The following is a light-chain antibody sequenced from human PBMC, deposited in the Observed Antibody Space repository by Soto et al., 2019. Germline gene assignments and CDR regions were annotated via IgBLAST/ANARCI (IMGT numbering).Light chain of an antibody. Sequence: DIQMTQSPSTLSASVGDRVTITCRASESIDNWLAWYQQKPGKAPKLLIYDASNLESGVPSRFSGSGSGTEFTLTISSLQPDDFATFYCQQYHSLSYTFGQGTKLEIK. CDR3: QQYHSLSYT. CDR1: ESIDNW. J-gene: IGKJ2*01. V-gene: IGKV1-5*01. CDR2: DAS.